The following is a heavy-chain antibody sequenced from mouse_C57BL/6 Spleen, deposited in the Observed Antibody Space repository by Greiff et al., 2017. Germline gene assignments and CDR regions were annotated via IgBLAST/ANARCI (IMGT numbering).Heavy chain of an antibody. CDR3: AIDCSSSEGDY. V-gene: IGHV1-4*01. CDR2: INPSSGYT. J-gene: IGHJ2*02. CDR1: GYTFTSYT. Sequence: VQLVESGAELARPGASVKMSCKASGYTFTSYTMHWVKQRPGQGLEWIGYINPSSGYTKYNQKFKGKATLTADKSSSTAYMQLSSLTSEDSAVYYCAIDCSSSEGDYWGQGTSHTVSS. D-gene: IGHD1-1*01.